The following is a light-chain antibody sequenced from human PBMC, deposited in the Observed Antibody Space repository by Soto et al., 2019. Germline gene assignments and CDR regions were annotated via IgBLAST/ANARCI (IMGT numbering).Light chain of an antibody. CDR1: HRVSSY. Sequence: EIVLTQSPATLSLSPGERATLCGRASHRVSSYLAWYQQKPGQAPRLLIFATSTRATGIPARFSGSGSGTEFTLTISSLQSEDFAVYYCQQYNNWPLTFGGGTKVDIK. J-gene: IGKJ4*01. CDR2: ATS. V-gene: IGKV3-15*01. CDR3: QQYNNWPLT.